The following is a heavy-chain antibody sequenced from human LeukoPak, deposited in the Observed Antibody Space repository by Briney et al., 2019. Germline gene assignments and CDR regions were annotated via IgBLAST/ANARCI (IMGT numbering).Heavy chain of an antibody. V-gene: IGHV3-48*01. CDR2: ISSSSTVI. Sequence: GGSLRLSCAASGFTFSNYNMNWVRQAPGKGLEWVSYISSSSTVIYYADSVKGRFTISRDNSKNTLYLQMNSLRAEDTAVYYCAKDLHSYSSSSPDYWGQGTLVTVSS. J-gene: IGHJ4*02. CDR1: GFTFSNYN. D-gene: IGHD6-6*01. CDR3: AKDLHSYSSSSPDY.